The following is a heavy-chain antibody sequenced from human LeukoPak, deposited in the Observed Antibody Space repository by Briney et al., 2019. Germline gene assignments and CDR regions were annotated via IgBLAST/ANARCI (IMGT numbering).Heavy chain of an antibody. Sequence: PGGSMRLSWAASGFTFTTYTIHWVRQAPGKGLEYVSAVVGNGGTTYYANSKGRFTISRDNSKNTVYLQMGSRRAEDTAVYYCARERAFYYFDYWGQGAVVTVSS. V-gene: IGHV3-64*01. CDR2: VVGNGGTT. J-gene: IGHJ4*02. CDR1: GFTFTTYT. CDR3: ARERAFYYFDY.